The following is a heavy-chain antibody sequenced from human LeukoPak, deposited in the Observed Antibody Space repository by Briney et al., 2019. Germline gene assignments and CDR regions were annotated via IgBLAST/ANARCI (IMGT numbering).Heavy chain of an antibody. CDR2: INSDESNT. Sequence: GGSLLLSCAAAGFTFSHYLMHWGRPAPGKGLVGVSRINSDESNTNSYADSVKGRFIISRDNAKNSLYLQMNSLRAEDTAVYYCARWEGNGYYFDYRGQGTLVTVSS. J-gene: IGHJ4*02. V-gene: IGHV3-74*01. D-gene: IGHD3-22*01. CDR1: GFTFSHYL. CDR3: ARWEGNGYYFDY.